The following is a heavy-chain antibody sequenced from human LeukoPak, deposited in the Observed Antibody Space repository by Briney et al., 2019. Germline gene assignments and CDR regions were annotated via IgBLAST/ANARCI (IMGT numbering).Heavy chain of an antibody. CDR3: AKGTYSSSPRDY. CDR1: GFTFSSCA. D-gene: IGHD6-6*01. J-gene: IGHJ4*02. Sequence: SGGSLRLSCAASGFTFSSCAMSWVRQAPGKGLEWVSAISGSGGSTYYAGSVKGRSTISRDNSKNTLFLQMNSLRAEDTAVYYCAKGTYSSSPRDYWGQGTLVTVSS. CDR2: ISGSGGST. V-gene: IGHV3-23*01.